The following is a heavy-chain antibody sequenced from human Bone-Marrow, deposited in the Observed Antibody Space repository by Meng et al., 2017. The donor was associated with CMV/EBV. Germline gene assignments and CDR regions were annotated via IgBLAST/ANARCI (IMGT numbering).Heavy chain of an antibody. J-gene: IGHJ4*02. CDR1: GYTFTSYD. CDR3: ATGVADFEY. D-gene: IGHD6-19*01. V-gene: IGHV1-8*01. CDR2: MNPNSGNT. Sequence: QGQLVQSGAEVKKPRASVKVSCKASGYTFTSYDINSVRQAAGQGLEWMGWMNPNSGNTDYAQKFQGRVTMTRNISKSTAYMDLSSLRSEDTAVYYCATGVADFEYWGQGTLVTVSS.